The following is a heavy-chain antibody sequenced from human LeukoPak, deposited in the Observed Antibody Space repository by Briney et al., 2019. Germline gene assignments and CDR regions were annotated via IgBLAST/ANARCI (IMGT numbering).Heavy chain of an antibody. CDR3: ARDAYDFWSGSMTAGFDP. V-gene: IGHV3-48*03. CDR2: ISSSGSTI. D-gene: IGHD3-3*01. CDR1: GFTFSSYE. J-gene: IGHJ5*02. Sequence: GGSLRLSCAASGFTFSSYEMNWVRQAPGKGLEWVSYISSSGSTIYYADSVKGRFTISRDNAKNTLYLQMNSLRAEDTAVYYCARDAYDFWSGSMTAGFDPWGQGTLVTVSS.